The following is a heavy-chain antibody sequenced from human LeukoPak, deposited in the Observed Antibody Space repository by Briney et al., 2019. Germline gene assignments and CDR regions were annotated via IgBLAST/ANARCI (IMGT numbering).Heavy chain of an antibody. D-gene: IGHD6-13*01. Sequence: SETLSLTCAVSGGSISSGGYSWSWIRQPPGKGLEWIGYIYHSGSTYYNPSLKSRVTISVDRSKNQFSLKLSSVTAADTAVYYCARGVAAALSPWFDPWGQGTLVTVSS. CDR2: IYHSGST. J-gene: IGHJ5*02. V-gene: IGHV4-30-2*01. CDR3: ARGVAAALSPWFDP. CDR1: GGSISSGGYS.